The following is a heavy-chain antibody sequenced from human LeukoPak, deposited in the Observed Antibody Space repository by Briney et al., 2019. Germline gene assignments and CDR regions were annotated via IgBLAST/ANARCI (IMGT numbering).Heavy chain of an antibody. D-gene: IGHD5-18*01. CDR3: ASDVGTSLVTGDY. J-gene: IGHJ4*02. CDR1: GGSISSSSYY. Sequence: PSETLSLTCTVSGGSISSSSYYWGWIRQPPGKGLEWIGSIYYSGSTNYNPSLKSRVTISVDTSKNQFSLKLSSVTAADTAVYYCASDVGTSLVTGDYWGQGTLVTVSS. CDR2: IYYSGST. V-gene: IGHV4-39*07.